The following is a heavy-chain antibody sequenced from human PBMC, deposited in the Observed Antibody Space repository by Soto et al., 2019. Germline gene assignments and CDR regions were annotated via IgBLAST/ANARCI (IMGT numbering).Heavy chain of an antibody. CDR1: GDSVSNKGAT. CDR3: ARDPPDFNSGLDY. J-gene: IGHJ4*02. Sequence: SQTLSLTCAISGDSVSNKGATWNWVRLSPSRGLEWLGRTYYRSKWNYDYAISVKSRISINPDTSKNQFSLQLNSVTPEDTAVYYCARDPPDFNSGLDYWGQGTVVTVSS. D-gene: IGHD1-26*01. CDR2: TYYRSKWNY. V-gene: IGHV6-1*01.